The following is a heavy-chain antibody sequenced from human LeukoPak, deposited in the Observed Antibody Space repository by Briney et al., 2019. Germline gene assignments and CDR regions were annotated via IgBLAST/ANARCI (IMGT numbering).Heavy chain of an antibody. CDR2: INPNSGGT. J-gene: IGHJ5*02. Sequence: GASVKVSCKASGYTFTGYYMHWVRQAPGQGLEWMGWINPNSGGTNYAQKFQGWVTMSRDTSISTAYMELSRLRSDDTAVYYCARVLYSSSWYGGFDPWGQGTLVTVSS. D-gene: IGHD6-13*01. CDR1: GYTFTGYY. V-gene: IGHV1-2*04. CDR3: ARVLYSSSWYGGFDP.